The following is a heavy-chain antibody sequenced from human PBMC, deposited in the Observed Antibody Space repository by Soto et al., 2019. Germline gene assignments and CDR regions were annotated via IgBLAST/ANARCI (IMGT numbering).Heavy chain of an antibody. CDR3: ARAAVAGTDYFDY. D-gene: IGHD6-19*01. CDR2: IIPSIGKA. J-gene: IGHJ4*02. Sequence: SVKVSCKASGYTFTSYGISWVRQAPGQGLEWMGRIIPSIGKANYAQKFQGRVTITADKSTSTAYMELSSLRSEDTAVYYCARAAVAGTDYFDYWGQGTLVTVSS. V-gene: IGHV1-69*04. CDR1: GYTFTSYG.